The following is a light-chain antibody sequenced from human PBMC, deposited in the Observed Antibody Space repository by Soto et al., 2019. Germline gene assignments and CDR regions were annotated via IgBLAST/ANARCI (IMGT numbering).Light chain of an antibody. CDR1: RSVSSS. Sequence: EIVMTQSPVTLSVSPGERATLSCRASRSVSSSLAWYQQKPGQAPRLLIYGASTRATGIPARFTGSGSGTEFTLTISSLQSEDFATYYCQQYDNWPPLTFGGGTKVEIK. J-gene: IGKJ4*01. CDR2: GAS. V-gene: IGKV3-15*01. CDR3: QQYDNWPPLT.